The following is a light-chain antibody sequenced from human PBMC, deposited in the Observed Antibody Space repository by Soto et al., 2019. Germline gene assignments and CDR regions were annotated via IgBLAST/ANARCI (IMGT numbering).Light chain of an antibody. J-gene: IGKJ5*01. CDR3: QQRNSWPPVT. V-gene: IGKV3-11*01. CDR2: GAF. CDR1: PSVTTY. Sequence: EIVLTQSPATLSLSPGERATLSCRASPSVTTYLAWYQQKPGQAPRLLIYGAFNRATGLPARFSGSGSGADVTLTISSLEPEDFAVYYCQQRNSWPPVTFGRGTRLEIK.